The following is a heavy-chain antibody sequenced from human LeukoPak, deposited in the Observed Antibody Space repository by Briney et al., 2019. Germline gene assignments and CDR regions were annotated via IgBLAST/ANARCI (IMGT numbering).Heavy chain of an antibody. J-gene: IGHJ6*02. CDR3: AIAYGSGRPYGMDV. V-gene: IGHV3-30-3*01. D-gene: IGHD3-10*01. CDR2: ISYDGSNK. CDR1: GFTFSSYA. Sequence: GGSLRLSCAASGFTFSSYAMHWVRQAPGKGLEWVAVISYDGSNKYYADSVKGRFTISRDNSKNTLYLQMNSLRAEDTAVYYCAIAYGSGRPYGMDVWGQGTTVTVSS.